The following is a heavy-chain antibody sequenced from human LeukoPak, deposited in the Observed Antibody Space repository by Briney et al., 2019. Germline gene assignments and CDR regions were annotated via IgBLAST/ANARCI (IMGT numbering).Heavy chain of an antibody. CDR3: AKVSWLGTLPSYHFDS. J-gene: IGHJ4*02. CDR2: IRGTGTTT. D-gene: IGHD6-19*01. V-gene: IGHV3-23*01. CDR1: GFTFSSYS. Sequence: GGSLRLSCAASGFTFSSYSMNWVRQAPGKGLEWVSAIRGTGTTTFYAASVKGRFTISRDNSKNTADLQMNSLRAEDTAVYYCAKVSWLGTLPSYHFDSWGQGTQVTVSS.